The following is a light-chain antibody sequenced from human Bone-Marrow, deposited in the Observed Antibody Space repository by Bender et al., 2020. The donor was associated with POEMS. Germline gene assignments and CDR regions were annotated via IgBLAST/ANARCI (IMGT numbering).Light chain of an antibody. J-gene: IGLJ2*01. CDR1: SSDVGGYDY. CDR2: EVS. V-gene: IGLV2-14*01. CDR3: KSYTSDATRV. Sequence: QSALTQPASVSGSPGQSITISCTGTSSDVGGYDYVSWYQQYPGKAPKLIIYEVSNRPSGVSNRFSGSKSGNTASLTISGLQAEDEADYYCKSYTSDATRVFGGGTKLTVL.